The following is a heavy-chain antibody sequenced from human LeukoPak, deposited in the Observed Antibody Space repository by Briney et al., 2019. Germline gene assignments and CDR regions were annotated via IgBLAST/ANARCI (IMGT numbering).Heavy chain of an antibody. CDR1: EFPFSTYG. J-gene: IGHJ4*02. D-gene: IGHD6-13*01. CDR2: TSSDGSNI. Sequence: GRSLRLSCAASEFPFSTYGMHWVRQAPGKGLEWVAATSSDGSNINYADSVKGRFTISRDNSKNTLYLQMNSLRAEDTAIYYCAKKRPGEVAAPPDYWGQGTLVTVSS. CDR3: AKKRPGEVAAPPDY. V-gene: IGHV3-30*18.